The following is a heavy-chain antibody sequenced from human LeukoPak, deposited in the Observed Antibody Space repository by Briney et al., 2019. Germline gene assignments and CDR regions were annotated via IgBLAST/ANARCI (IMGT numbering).Heavy chain of an antibody. CDR1: GYTFTGYY. Sequence: ASVKVSCKGSGYTFTGYYMHWGRQAPGQGVEWMGRINPKSGGTNDAQKFHSRVTMTRDTSISTAYMELSRLRSDDTAVYYCARELAARLGSDYWGQGTLVTVSS. CDR2: INPKSGGT. D-gene: IGHD6-6*01. J-gene: IGHJ4*02. V-gene: IGHV1-2*06. CDR3: ARELAARLGSDY.